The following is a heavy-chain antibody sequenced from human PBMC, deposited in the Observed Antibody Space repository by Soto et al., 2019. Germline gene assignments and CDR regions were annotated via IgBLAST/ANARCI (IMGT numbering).Heavy chain of an antibody. CDR1: GGSISSYY. D-gene: IGHD5-12*01. J-gene: IGHJ5*02. CDR3: ARHLIVATIWGFDP. V-gene: IGHV4-59*08. CDR2: IFSSGST. Sequence: PSETLSLTCTVSGGSISSYYWSWIRQPPGKGLEWIGFIFSSGSTNYNPSLKIRVTISVDTSKNQFSLKLSSVTAADTAVYYCARHLIVATIWGFDPWGQETLVTVSS.